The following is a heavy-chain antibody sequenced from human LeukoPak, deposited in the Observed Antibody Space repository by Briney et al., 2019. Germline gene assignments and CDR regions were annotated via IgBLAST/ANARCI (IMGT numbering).Heavy chain of an antibody. J-gene: IGHJ6*04. CDR3: SRALEV. V-gene: IGHV3-7*01. CDR1: GFIFRSYW. CDR2: IKQDGSEK. Sequence: PGGSLRLSCAVSGFIFRSYWMDWVRQAPGRGLEWVANIKQDGSEKYFVDSVKGRFTISRDNAKSSLYPQMNSLRAEDTAVYFCSRALEVWGKGTTVTVST.